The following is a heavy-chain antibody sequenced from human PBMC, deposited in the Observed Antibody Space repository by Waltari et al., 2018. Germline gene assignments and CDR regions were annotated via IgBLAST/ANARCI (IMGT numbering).Heavy chain of an antibody. V-gene: IGHV1-69*12. Sequence: QVQLVQSGAEVKKPGSSVKVSCKASGDTFRRYAISWVLQAPGQGLEWMGGIIPLFGTTNYAQKFQGRVTMTADEPTSTAYVELSSLKSEDTAVYFCARSYYYDRRANYPSLGAFDSWGQGTLVTVSS. CDR3: ARSYYYDRRANYPSLGAFDS. CDR2: IIPLFGTT. J-gene: IGHJ4*02. CDR1: GDTFRRYA. D-gene: IGHD3-22*01.